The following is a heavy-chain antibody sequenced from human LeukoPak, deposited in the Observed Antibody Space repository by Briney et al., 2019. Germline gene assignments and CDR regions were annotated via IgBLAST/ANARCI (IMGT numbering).Heavy chain of an antibody. V-gene: IGHV4-31*03. CDR1: GGSISSGGYY. CDR2: IYYSGST. J-gene: IGHJ4*02. D-gene: IGHD2-2*01. CDR3: AREIRTSHSYFDY. Sequence: SETLSLTCTVSGGSISSGGYYWSWIRQHPGKGLEWIGYIYYSGSTSYNPSLKSRITISVDTPKNQFSLKLSSVTAADTAVYYCAREIRTSHSYFDYWGQGTLVTVSS.